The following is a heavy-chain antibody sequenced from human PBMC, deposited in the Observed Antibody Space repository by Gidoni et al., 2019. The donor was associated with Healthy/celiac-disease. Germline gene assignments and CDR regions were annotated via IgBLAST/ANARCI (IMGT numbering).Heavy chain of an antibody. D-gene: IGHD4-4*01. CDR3: ARAHLPLTVTIEP. CDR1: GYTFTSYG. J-gene: IGHJ5*02. CDR2: ISAYNGNT. V-gene: IGHV1-18*01. Sequence: QVQLVQSGAEVTKPGASVKVSCKASGYTFTSYGISWVRQAPGQGLEWMGWISAYNGNTNYAQKLQGRVTMTTDTSTSTADMELRSMRSDDTAVYYCARAHLPLTVTIEPWGQGTLVTVSS.